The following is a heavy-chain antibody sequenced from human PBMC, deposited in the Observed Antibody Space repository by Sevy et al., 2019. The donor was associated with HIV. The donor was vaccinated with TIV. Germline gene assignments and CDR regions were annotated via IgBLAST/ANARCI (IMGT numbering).Heavy chain of an antibody. Sequence: GGSLRLSCAASGFTFSTYAMNWVRQAPGKGLEWVSSISRSGRSTYSADSVEGRFTISRDNFKNTLYLQLSSLRVDDTAVDYCAKGYCDGGSCPRDYYYYGMDVWGQGTTVTVSS. CDR3: AKGYCDGGSCPRDYYYYGMDV. CDR1: GFTFSTYA. D-gene: IGHD2-15*01. V-gene: IGHV3-23*01. CDR2: ISRSGRST. J-gene: IGHJ6*02.